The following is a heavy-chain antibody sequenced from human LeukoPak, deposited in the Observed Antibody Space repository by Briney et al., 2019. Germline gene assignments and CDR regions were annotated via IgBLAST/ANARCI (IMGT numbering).Heavy chain of an antibody. V-gene: IGHV4-38-2*01. J-gene: IGHJ4*02. D-gene: IGHD3-10*01. CDR1: GYSISSGHY. CDR2: IYHSGGT. Sequence: PSETLSLTRAVSGYSISSGHYWGWIRQPPGKGLEWIGSIYHSGGTYYNPSLKSRVTISVDTSKSQFSLKMKSVTAADTAVYYCAGFTPAFDFCSQGTLVTVSS. CDR3: AGFTPAFDF.